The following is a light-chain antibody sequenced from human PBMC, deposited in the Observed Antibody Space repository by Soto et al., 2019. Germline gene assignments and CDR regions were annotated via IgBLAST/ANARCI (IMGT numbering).Light chain of an antibody. CDR2: LGS. CDR1: QSLLHSNGYNY. CDR3: MQALQTPWT. Sequence: DIVMTQSPLSLPVTPGEPASISCRSSQSLLHSNGYNYLDWYLQKPGQSPQLLIYLGSNRASGVTGRFSGSGSGIDFTLKISRVEAEDVGVYYCMQALQTPWTFGQGTKVAIK. J-gene: IGKJ1*01. V-gene: IGKV2-28*01.